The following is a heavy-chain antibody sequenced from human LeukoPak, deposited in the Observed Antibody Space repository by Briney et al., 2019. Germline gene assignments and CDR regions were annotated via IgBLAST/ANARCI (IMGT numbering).Heavy chain of an antibody. CDR2: IYTSGST. V-gene: IGHV4-4*07. D-gene: IGHD5-18*01. CDR1: GGSISSYY. J-gene: IGHJ6*03. Sequence: SETLSLTCTVSGGSISSYYWSWIRQPAGKGLEWIGRIYTSGSTNYNPSLKSRVTISVDTSKNQFSLKLTSVTAADTAVYYCARTTEGGYTHNYFYYYYMDVWGKGTTVTVSS. CDR3: ARTTEGGYTHNYFYYYYMDV.